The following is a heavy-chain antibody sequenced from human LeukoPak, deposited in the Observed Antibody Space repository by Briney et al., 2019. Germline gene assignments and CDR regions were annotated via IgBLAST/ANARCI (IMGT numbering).Heavy chain of an antibody. D-gene: IGHD1-14*01. J-gene: IGHJ4*02. CDR2: IYYSGST. V-gene: IGHV4-59*01. CDR1: GGSISSYY. CDR3: ARDITSGIDY. Sequence: PWETLSLTCTVSGGSISSYYWSWIRQPPGKGLEWIGYIYYSGSTNYNPSLKSRVTISVDTSKNQFSLKLSSVTAADTAVYYCARDITSGIDYWGQGTLVTVSS.